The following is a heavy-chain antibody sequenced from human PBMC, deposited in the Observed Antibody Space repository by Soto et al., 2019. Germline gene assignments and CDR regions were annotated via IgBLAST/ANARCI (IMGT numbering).Heavy chain of an antibody. CDR3: ARGEFPEALDI. V-gene: IGHV3-74*01. J-gene: IGHJ3*02. CDR1: GFTFSAYW. D-gene: IGHD3-10*01. Sequence: EVQLVESGGGLVQPGGSLRLSCAASGFTFSAYWMHWVRQAPGKGLVWVSRITNDGSSAAYADSVKGRFTISRDNAKNTMYLQMNSLRAEDTAVYYCARGEFPEALDIWGQGTMVTVSS. CDR2: ITNDGSSA.